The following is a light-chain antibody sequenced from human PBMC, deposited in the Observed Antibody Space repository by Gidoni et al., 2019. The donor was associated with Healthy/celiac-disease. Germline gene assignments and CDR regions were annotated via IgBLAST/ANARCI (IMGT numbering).Light chain of an antibody. CDR1: SGHSSYI. CDR3: ETWDSNIHV. CDR2: LEGSGSY. V-gene: IGLV4-60*02. Sequence: QPVLTQSSSASASLGSSVKLTCTLSSGHSSYIIAWHQQQPGKAPRYLMKLEGSGSYNKGSGVPDRFSGSSSGADRYLTISNLQFEDEADYYCETWDSNIHVFGTGTKVTVL. J-gene: IGLJ1*01.